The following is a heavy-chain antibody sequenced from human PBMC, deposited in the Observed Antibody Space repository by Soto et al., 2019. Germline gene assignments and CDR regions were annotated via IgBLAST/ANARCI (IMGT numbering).Heavy chain of an antibody. CDR3: ARQTTVRDAFHI. Sequence: SETLSLTCTVSGGSISSYYWSWIRQPPGKGLEWIGYIYYSGSTYYNPSLKSRVTISVDTSKNQFSLKLSSATAADTAVYYCARQTTVRDAFHIWGQGTMVTVSS. CDR2: IYYSGST. D-gene: IGHD4-17*01. J-gene: IGHJ3*02. CDR1: GGSISSYY. V-gene: IGHV4-59*01.